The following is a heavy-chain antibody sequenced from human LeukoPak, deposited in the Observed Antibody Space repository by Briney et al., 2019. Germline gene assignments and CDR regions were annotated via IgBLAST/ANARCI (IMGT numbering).Heavy chain of an antibody. CDR1: GGSISSYY. V-gene: IGHV4-59*12. Sequence: SETLSLTCTVSGGSISSYYWSWIRQPPGKGLEWIGYIYYSGSTNYNPSLKSRVTISVDTSKNQFSLKLSSVTAADTAVYYCAREGSDSYGFAIDYWGQGTLVTVSS. CDR3: AREGSDSYGFAIDY. CDR2: IYYSGST. D-gene: IGHD5-18*01. J-gene: IGHJ4*02.